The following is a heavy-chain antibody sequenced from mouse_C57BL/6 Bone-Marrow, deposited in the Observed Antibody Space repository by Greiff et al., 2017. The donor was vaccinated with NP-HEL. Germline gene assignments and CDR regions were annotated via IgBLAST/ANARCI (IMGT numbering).Heavy chain of an antibody. V-gene: IGHV1-55*01. D-gene: IGHD2-4*01. J-gene: IGHJ2*01. Sequence: QVQLQQSGAELVKPGASVKMSCKASGYTFTSYWITWVRQRPGQGLEWIGDIYPGSGSTNYNEKFKSKATLTVDTSSSTSDMQLSSLKSEDSAVYYCAREDYDYDDWGQGTTLTVSS. CDR2: IYPGSGST. CDR1: GYTFTSYW. CDR3: AREDYDYDD.